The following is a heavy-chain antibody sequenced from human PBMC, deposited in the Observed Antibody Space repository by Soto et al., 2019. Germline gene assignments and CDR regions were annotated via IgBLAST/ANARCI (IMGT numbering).Heavy chain of an antibody. CDR3: AKSGNGVYYDFWSGYYNFGSLTY. D-gene: IGHD3-3*01. J-gene: IGHJ4*02. CDR2: ISYDGSNK. Sequence: GGSLRLSCAASGFTFSSYGMHWVRQAPGKGLEWVAVISYDGSNKYYADSVKGRFTISRDNSKNTLYLQMNSLRAEDTAVYYCAKSGNGVYYDFWSGYYNFGSLTYWGQAPLVTVPS. CDR1: GFTFSSYG. V-gene: IGHV3-30*18.